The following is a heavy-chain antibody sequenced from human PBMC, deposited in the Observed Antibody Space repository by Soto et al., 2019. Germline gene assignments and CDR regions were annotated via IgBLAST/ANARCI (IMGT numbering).Heavy chain of an antibody. Sequence: QVQLQESGPGLVKPSQTLSLTCTVSGASISSGGYYWSWIRQPPGKGLEWIGNIYYSGRTYYNPSLRSRFTISVDTSKSQFSLNLTSVTAADTAVYYCARGVVAWGQGTLVTVSS. CDR2: IYYSGRT. CDR3: ARGVVA. J-gene: IGHJ5*02. V-gene: IGHV4-30-4*01. CDR1: GASISSGGYY. D-gene: IGHD2-15*01.